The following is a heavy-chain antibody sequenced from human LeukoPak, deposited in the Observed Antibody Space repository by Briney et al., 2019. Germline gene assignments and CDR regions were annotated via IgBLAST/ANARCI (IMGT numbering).Heavy chain of an antibody. CDR3: VRDGYCSTSNCPKVSAFDI. CDR1: RFTFTTYA. Sequence: GGSLRLSCAASRFTFTTYAMDWVRQAPGKGLEWVSTISTGGDRTYYADSVKGRFTASGDNSKNTLYLQMSSLRAEDTAVYYCVRDGYCSTSNCPKVSAFDIWGQGTMVTVSS. CDR2: ISTGGDRT. V-gene: IGHV3-23*01. D-gene: IGHD2-2*03. J-gene: IGHJ3*02.